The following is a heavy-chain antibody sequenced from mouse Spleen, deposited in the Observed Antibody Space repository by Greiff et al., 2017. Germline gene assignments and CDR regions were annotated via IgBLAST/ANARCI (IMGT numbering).Heavy chain of an antibody. CDR2: ISSGGGNT. V-gene: IGHV5-9-3*01. D-gene: IGHD1-1*01. J-gene: IGHJ2*01. CDR3: ARHGDYYGSSPFDY. CDR1: GFTFSSYA. Sequence: EVQVVESGGGLVKLGGSLKLSCAASGFTFSSYAMSWVRQTPEKRLEWVATISSGGGNTYYPDSVKGRFTISRDNAKNTLYLQMSSLKSEDTAMYYCARHGDYYGSSPFDYWGQGTTLTVSS.